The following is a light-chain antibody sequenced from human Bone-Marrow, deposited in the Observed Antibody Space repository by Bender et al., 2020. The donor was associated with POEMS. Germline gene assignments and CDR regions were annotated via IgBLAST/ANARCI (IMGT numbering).Light chain of an antibody. J-gene: IGLJ3*02. CDR1: KLGDRS. CDR3: QSYDKGLSVWV. V-gene: IGLV3-1*01. Sequence: SYELSQPPSVSVSPGQTATITCSGDKLGDRSASWYQQRPGQAPLLIISQDTKRPSGIPERFSGSKFGTSASLAITGLQAEDESDYYCQSYDKGLSVWVFGGGTKLIVL. CDR2: QDT.